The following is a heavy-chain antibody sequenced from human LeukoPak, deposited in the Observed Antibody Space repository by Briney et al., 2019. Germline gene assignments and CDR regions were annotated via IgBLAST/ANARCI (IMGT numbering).Heavy chain of an antibody. CDR3: ASRDGYNQELGY. J-gene: IGHJ4*02. Sequence: PRASVKVSCKASGGTFSSYAISWVRQAPGQGLEWMGGIIPIFGTANYAQKFQGRVTITADESTSTAYMELSSLRSEDTAVYYCASRDGYNQELGYWGQGTLVTVSS. CDR1: GGTFSSYA. CDR2: IIPIFGTA. V-gene: IGHV1-69*13. D-gene: IGHD5-24*01.